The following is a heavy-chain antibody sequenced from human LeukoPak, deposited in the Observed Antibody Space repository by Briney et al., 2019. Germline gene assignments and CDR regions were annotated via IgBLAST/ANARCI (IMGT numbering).Heavy chain of an antibody. Sequence: GGSLRLSCETSGVIFSSLSLNWVRQPPGKGLEWLSYISASSRTTYYADSVKGRFIVSRDNAKNSLFLQMDSLRADDTALYYCASQSSGSSTRAPDFWGQGTVATVSS. CDR3: ASQSSGSSTRAPDF. J-gene: IGHJ4*02. D-gene: IGHD1-26*01. CDR2: ISASSRTT. CDR1: GVIFSSLS. V-gene: IGHV3-48*04.